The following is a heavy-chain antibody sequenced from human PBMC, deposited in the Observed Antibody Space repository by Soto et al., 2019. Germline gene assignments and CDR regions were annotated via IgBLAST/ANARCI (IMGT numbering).Heavy chain of an antibody. D-gene: IGHD6-13*01. V-gene: IGHV4-4*07. CDR3: ARALSSAAGLYFDF. J-gene: IGHJ4*02. Sequence: SETLSLTCTVSGGSISSYYWSWIRQPAGKVMEWIGRIHTTDGTNYNPSLKSRVTMSIDTSNNQFSLKLSSLTAADTAVYYCARALSSAAGLYFDFWGQGTLVNVSS. CDR1: GGSISSYY. CDR2: IHTTDGT.